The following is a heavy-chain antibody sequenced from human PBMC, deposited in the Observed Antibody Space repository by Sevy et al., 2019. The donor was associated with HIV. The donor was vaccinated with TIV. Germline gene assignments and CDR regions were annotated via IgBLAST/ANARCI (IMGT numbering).Heavy chain of an antibody. CDR2: INEDGSTK. CDR3: VRALFKADSL. J-gene: IGHJ4*02. V-gene: IGHV3-7*01. CDR1: GFNIRVYW. D-gene: IGHD2-21*01. Sequence: GGSLRLSCAASGFNIRVYWMLWVRQAPGKGLEWVANINEDGSTKYYLESVKGRFTISRDNAENSVFLQMNSPRVEDTAVYYCVRALFKADSLWGQGTLVTVSS.